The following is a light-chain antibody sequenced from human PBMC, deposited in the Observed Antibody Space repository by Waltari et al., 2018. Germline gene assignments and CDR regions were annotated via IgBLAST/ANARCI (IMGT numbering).Light chain of an antibody. CDR3: QTWGMNIQV. CDR2: VNSDGSH. V-gene: IGLV4-69*01. Sequence: QLVLTQSPSASASLGASVKLTCTLTGEYSAYAIAWHQQQPEKGPRYLMNVNSDGSHDNADGTPERFSGSSAGAERYLIISRLQSDDEADYFCQTWGMNIQVFGGGTRLTVL. J-gene: IGLJ3*02. CDR1: GEYSAYA.